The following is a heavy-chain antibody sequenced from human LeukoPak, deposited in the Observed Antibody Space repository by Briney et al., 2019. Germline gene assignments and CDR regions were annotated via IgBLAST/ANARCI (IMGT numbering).Heavy chain of an antibody. V-gene: IGHV4-31*03. CDR1: GGSISSGGYY. CDR2: IYYSGST. CDR3: ARDSYDSSGGDRFDP. Sequence: SQTLSLTCTVSGGSISSGGYYWSWIRQHPGKGLEWIGYIYYSGSTYYNPSLKSRVTISVDTSKNQFSLKLSSATAADTAVYYCARDSYDSSGGDRFDPWGQGTLVTVSS. J-gene: IGHJ5*02. D-gene: IGHD3-22*01.